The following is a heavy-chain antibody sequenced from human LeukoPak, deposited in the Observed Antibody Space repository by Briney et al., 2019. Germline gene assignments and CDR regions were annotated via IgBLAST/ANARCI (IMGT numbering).Heavy chain of an antibody. J-gene: IGHJ3*01. CDR1: GFTFNTAW. V-gene: IGHV3-74*01. CDR2: IYGDGSDK. Sequence: GGSLRLSCAASGFTFNTAWMHWVRQAPGEGLVWVSRIYGDGSDKSYADSVKGRFTISRDNAKNKLYLQMNSLRAEDSAVYYCATDSGHAFSFWGQGTKVTVSS. CDR3: ATDSGHAFSF. D-gene: IGHD3-10*01.